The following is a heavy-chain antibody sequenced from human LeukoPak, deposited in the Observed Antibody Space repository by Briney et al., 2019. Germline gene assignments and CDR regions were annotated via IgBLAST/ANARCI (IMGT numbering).Heavy chain of an antibody. CDR1: GFIFSSYA. V-gene: IGHV3-23*01. Sequence: GGSLRLSCAASGFIFSSYAMSWVRQAPGKGLEWVSAISAGGGSTYYADSVKGRFTVSRDNSKNTLYLQMSGLRAEDTAVYYCAKDSVSGTYRAPFDYWGQGTLVTVSS. CDR2: ISAGGGST. CDR3: AKDSVSGTYRAPFDY. D-gene: IGHD1-26*01. J-gene: IGHJ4*02.